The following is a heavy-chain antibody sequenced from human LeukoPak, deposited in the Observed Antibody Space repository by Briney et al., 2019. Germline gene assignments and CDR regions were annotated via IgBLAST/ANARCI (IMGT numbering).Heavy chain of an antibody. J-gene: IGHJ4*02. CDR2: IWYDGSNK. CDR1: GFTFSSYG. CDR3: ARDSPYLDY. Sequence: GGSLRLFCAASGFTFSSYGMHWVRQSPGKGLEWVAVIWYDGSNKYYADSVKGRFTISRDNSKNTLHLQMNSLRAEDTAVYYCARDSPYLDYWGQGTLVTVSS. V-gene: IGHV3-33*01.